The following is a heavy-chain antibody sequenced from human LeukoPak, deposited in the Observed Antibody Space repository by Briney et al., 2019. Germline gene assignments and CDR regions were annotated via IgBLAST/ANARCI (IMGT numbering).Heavy chain of an antibody. CDR2: INAGNGNT. CDR1: GYTSTSYA. V-gene: IGHV1-3*01. Sequence: ASVKVSCKASGYTSTSYAMHWVRQAPGQRLEWMGWINAGNGNTKCSQKFQGRVTITRDTSASTAYMELSSLRSEDTAVYYCAREGLRHMKYSSSWYANRWGQGTLVTVSS. CDR3: AREGLRHMKYSSSWYANR. D-gene: IGHD6-13*01. J-gene: IGHJ4*02.